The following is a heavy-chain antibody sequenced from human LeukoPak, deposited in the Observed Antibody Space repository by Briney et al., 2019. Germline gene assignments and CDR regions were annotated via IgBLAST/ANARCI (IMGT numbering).Heavy chain of an antibody. V-gene: IGHV1-8*01. D-gene: IGHD2-2*01. CDR3: ARAYGVVPYYYYYYYMDV. J-gene: IGHJ6*03. CDR2: MNPNSGNT. CDR1: GYTFTSYD. Sequence: ASVNVSCKASGYTFTSYDINWVRQASGQGLEWMGWMNPNSGNTGYAQTFQGRVTMTRNTPISTAYMELSSLRSEDTAVYYCARAYGVVPYYYYYYYMDVWGKGTTVTVSS.